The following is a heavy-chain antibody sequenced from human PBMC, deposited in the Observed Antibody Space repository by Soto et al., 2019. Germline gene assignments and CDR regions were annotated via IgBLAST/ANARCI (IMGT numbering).Heavy chain of an antibody. CDR1: GFTFSSYG. CDR2: ISYDGSNK. CDR3: AKDPPTWELLHLFDY. J-gene: IGHJ4*02. D-gene: IGHD1-26*01. Sequence: QVQLVESGGGVVQPGRSLRLSCAASGFTFSSYGMHWVRQAPGKGLEWVAVISYDGSNKYYADSVKGRFTISRDNSKNTLYLQMNSLRAEDTAVYYCAKDPPTWELLHLFDYWGQGTLVTVSS. V-gene: IGHV3-30*18.